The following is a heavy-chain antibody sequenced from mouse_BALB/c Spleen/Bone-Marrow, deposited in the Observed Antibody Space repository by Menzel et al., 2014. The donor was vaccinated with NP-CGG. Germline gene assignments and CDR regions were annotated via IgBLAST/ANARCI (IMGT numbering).Heavy chain of an antibody. CDR2: IFPGDGDT. V-gene: IGHV1-80*01. CDR1: GYVFSSYW. CDR3: ARGDFDYDFTMDY. D-gene: IGHD2-4*01. Sequence: QVQLQQSGAELVRPGSSVKISCKASGYVFSSYWMNWVKQRPGQGLEWIGQIFPGDGDTNYNRQFKGKATLTADRSSSTAFMQLSSLTSEDSAVYFCARGDFDYDFTMDYWGQGTSVTVSS. J-gene: IGHJ4*01.